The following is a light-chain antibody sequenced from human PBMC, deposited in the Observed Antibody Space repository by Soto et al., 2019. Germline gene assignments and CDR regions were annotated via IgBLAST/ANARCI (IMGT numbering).Light chain of an antibody. V-gene: IGLV2-8*01. J-gene: IGLJ2*01. CDR2: DVN. CDR1: LSDVGGQNL. Sequence: QSALTQPPSASGPPGQSVTISCTGTLSDVGGQNLVSWYRQGPGKAPKLIIYDVNQRPSGVPDRFSGSKSGSTASLTVSGLQAEDEANYYCSSYTGTNVIFGGGTQLTVL. CDR3: SSYTGTNVI.